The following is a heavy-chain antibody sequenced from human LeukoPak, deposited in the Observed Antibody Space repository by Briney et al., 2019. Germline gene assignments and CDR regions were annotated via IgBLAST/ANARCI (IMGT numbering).Heavy chain of an antibody. D-gene: IGHD3-10*01. CDR2: VYTSGST. Sequence: SETLSLTCTVSGGSISSYYWSWIRQPARKGVEWIGRVYTSGSTNYNPSLKSRVPISVDKSKNQFSLKLNSVTAADTAVYYCARGEYFFGSGRLDYFDYWGQGTLVTVSS. CDR3: ARGEYFFGSGRLDYFDY. J-gene: IGHJ4*02. V-gene: IGHV4-4*07. CDR1: GGSISSYY.